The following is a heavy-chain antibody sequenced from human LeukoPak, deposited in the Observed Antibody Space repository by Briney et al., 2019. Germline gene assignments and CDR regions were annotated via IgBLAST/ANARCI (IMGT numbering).Heavy chain of an antibody. Sequence: PGRSLRLSCAASGFTFSSYAMHWVRQAPGKGLEWVSAISGSGGSTYYADSVKGRFTISRDNSKNTLYLQMNSLRAEDTAVYYCARDMDLGSYGFEWFDPWGQGTLVTVSS. CDR2: ISGSGGST. CDR1: GFTFSSYA. D-gene: IGHD3-16*01. J-gene: IGHJ5*02. CDR3: ARDMDLGSYGFEWFDP. V-gene: IGHV3-23*01.